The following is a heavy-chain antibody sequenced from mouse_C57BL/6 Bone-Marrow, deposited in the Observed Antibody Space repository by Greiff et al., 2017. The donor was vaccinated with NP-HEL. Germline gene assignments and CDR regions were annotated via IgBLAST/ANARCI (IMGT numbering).Heavy chain of an antibody. CDR2: INPNNGGT. J-gene: IGHJ1*03. CDR1: GYTFTDYY. Sequence: EVQPQQSGPELVKPGASVKISCKASGYTFTDYYMNWVKQSHGKSLEWIGDINPNNGGTSYNQKFKGKATLTVDKSSSTAYMELRSLTSEDSAVYYCAATVVVGDWYFDVWGTGTTVTVSS. CDR3: AATVVVGDWYFDV. D-gene: IGHD1-1*01. V-gene: IGHV1-26*01.